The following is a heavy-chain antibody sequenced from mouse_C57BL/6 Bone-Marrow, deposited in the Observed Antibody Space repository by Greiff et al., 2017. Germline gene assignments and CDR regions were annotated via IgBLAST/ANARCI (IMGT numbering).Heavy chain of an antibody. CDR1: GFTFSDYG. CDR3: AKPHYYGSSFLDD. Sequence: EVKLVESGGGLVKPGGSLKLSCAASGFTFSDYGMHWVRQAPEKGLEWVAYISSGSSTIYYADTVKGRFTISRDNAKNTLFLQMTSLRSEDTAMYYCAKPHYYGSSFLDDWGQGTTLTVSS. J-gene: IGHJ2*01. CDR2: ISSGSSTI. V-gene: IGHV5-17*01. D-gene: IGHD1-1*01.